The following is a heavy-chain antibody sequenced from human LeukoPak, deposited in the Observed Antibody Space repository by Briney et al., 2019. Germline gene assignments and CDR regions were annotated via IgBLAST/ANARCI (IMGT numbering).Heavy chain of an antibody. CDR2: IGQDESER. CDR1: GFSFCSYW. D-gene: IGHD3-10*01. V-gene: IGHV3-7*01. J-gene: IGHJ6*03. Sequence: GGSLRLSCEGSGFSFCSYWMTWVRQLPGKGPEWVANIGQDESERYFADSVKGRFTISRDNAKKSVYLHMSSLRAEDTALYYCARLSAYYYGSYFYYYMDVWGKGTTVTVSS. CDR3: ARLSAYYYGSYFYYYMDV.